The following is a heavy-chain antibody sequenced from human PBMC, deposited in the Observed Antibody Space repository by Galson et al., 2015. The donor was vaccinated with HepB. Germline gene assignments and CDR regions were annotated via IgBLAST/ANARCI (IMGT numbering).Heavy chain of an antibody. J-gene: IGHJ6*03. D-gene: IGHD2-2*01. Sequence: SLRLSCAASGFTFSSYAMSWVRQAPGKGLEWVSAISGSGGSTYYADSVKGRFTISRDNSKNTLYLQMNSLRAEDTAVYYCAKGEYCSSTSCYGRYYYYYMDVWGKGTTVTVSS. CDR2: ISGSGGST. V-gene: IGHV3-23*01. CDR3: AKGEYCSSTSCYGRYYYYYMDV. CDR1: GFTFSSYA.